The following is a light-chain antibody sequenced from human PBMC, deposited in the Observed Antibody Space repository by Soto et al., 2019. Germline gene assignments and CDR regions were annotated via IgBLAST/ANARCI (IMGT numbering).Light chain of an antibody. Sequence: QPVLTQSPSASASLGASVKLTCTLSSDHRGYAIAWYQQQPEKGPRFLMRLNTDGSHIKADGIPDRFSGSNSGAERYLSIPSLQSEDEADYYCQTWGTGIVFGGGTKLTVL. CDR1: SDHRGYA. J-gene: IGLJ2*01. CDR3: QTWGTGIV. V-gene: IGLV4-69*01. CDR2: LNTDGSH.